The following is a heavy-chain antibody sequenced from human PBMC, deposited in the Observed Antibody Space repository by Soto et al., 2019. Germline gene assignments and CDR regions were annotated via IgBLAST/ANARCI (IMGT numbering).Heavy chain of an antibody. V-gene: IGHV2-5*02. D-gene: IGHD2-15*01. CDR1: GFSLSTSGVG. J-gene: IGHJ5*02. Sequence: QITLKESGPTLVKPTQTLTLTCTFSGFSLSTSGVGVGWIRQPPGKALEWLALIYWDDDKRYSPSLKSRLTIHQYTXXNXVXXTMTNMDPVDTATYYCAHSWYCSGGSCYYANRFDPWGQGTLVTVSS. CDR2: IYWDDDK. CDR3: AHSWYCSGGSCYYANRFDP.